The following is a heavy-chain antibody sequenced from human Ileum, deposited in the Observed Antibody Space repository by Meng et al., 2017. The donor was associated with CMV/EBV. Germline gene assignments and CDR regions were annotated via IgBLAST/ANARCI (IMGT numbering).Heavy chain of an antibody. CDR2: IYHNAST. Sequence: SETLSLTCTVSGDSISTGNYYWTWIRQPPGKGLEWIGYIYHNASTYYNPSLKSRLTISVDTSKHQFSLKLISVTAADTAVYYGARVRGLFRDFDYWGQGSLVTVSS. V-gene: IGHV4-30-4*08. CDR3: ARVRGLFRDFDY. J-gene: IGHJ4*02. CDR1: GDSISTGNYY.